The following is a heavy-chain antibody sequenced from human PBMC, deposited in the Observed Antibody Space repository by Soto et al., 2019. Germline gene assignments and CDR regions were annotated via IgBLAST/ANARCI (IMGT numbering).Heavy chain of an antibody. V-gene: IGHV3-33*01. CDR1: GFTFSSYG. D-gene: IGHD4-17*01. CDR3: ERDQGYTVTTTPGGY. Sequence: QVQLVESGGGVVQPGRSLRLSCAASGFTFSSYGMHWVRQAPGKGLEWVAAIWYDGSNIYYADSVKGRFTISRDNSKNTLYLQMNSLRAEDSAVYYCERDQGYTVTTTPGGYWGTGTQVTVSS. CDR2: IWYDGSNI. J-gene: IGHJ4*02.